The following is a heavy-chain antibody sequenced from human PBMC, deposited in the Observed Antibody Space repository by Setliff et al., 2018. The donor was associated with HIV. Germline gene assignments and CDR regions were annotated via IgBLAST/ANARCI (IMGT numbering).Heavy chain of an antibody. D-gene: IGHD6-25*01. CDR2: IYHTGAT. Sequence: SETLSLTCTVSGGSISSGDYFLSWIRQAPGKGLEWIGYIYHTGATYYKSSLESRLTISVDTSKNQFSLKLNSVTAADTAVYFCARMSISASVYFDYWGQGSQVTVSS. V-gene: IGHV4-30-4*08. J-gene: IGHJ4*02. CDR1: GGSISSGDYF. CDR3: ARMSISASVYFDY.